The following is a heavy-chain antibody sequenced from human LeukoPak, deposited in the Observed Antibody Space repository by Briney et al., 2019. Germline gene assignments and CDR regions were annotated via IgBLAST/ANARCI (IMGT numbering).Heavy chain of an antibody. V-gene: IGHV1-69*01. Sequence: GASVTVSCKASGGTFSSYAISWVRQAPGQGLEWMGGIIPIFGTANYAQKFQGRVTITADESTSTAYMELSSLRSEDTAVYYCATTNRIAYCGGDCSPPFDYWGQGTLVTVSS. CDR3: ATTNRIAYCGGDCSPPFDY. CDR2: IIPIFGTA. CDR1: GGTFSSYA. J-gene: IGHJ4*02. D-gene: IGHD2-21*02.